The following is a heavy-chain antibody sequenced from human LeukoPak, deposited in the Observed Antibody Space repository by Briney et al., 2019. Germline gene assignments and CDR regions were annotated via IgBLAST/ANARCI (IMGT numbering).Heavy chain of an antibody. V-gene: IGHV4-34*01. Sequence: SETLSLTCAVYGGSFSGYYWSWIRQPPGKGLEWIGEINHSGSTNYNPSLKSRVTISVDTSKNQFSPKLSSVTAAGTAVYYCASHPAPDYYYYMDVWGKGTTVTVSS. D-gene: IGHD1-14*01. CDR3: ASHPAPDYYYYMDV. CDR2: INHSGST. J-gene: IGHJ6*03. CDR1: GGSFSGYY.